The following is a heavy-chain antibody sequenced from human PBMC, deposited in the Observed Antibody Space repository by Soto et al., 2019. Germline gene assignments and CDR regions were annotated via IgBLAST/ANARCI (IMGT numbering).Heavy chain of an antibody. CDR2: IYYSGST. CDR1: GASISSGDYS. D-gene: IGHD5-12*01. CDR3: ARECDGYPDY. V-gene: IGHV4-30-4*07. J-gene: IGHJ4*02. Sequence: QVQLQESGPGLVKPSQTLSLTCSVSGASISSGDYSWSWIRQPPGKGLEWIGYIYYSGSTYYNPPRKSRVTTSVDRSKNQFSLKLSSVTAADTAVYYCARECDGYPDYWGQGTLVTVSS.